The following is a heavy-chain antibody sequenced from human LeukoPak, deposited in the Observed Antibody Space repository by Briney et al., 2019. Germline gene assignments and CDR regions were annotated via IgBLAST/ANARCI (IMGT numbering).Heavy chain of an antibody. CDR1: GFTFSSYG. CDR2: ISYDGSNK. D-gene: IGHD3-3*01. J-gene: IGHJ3*02. Sequence: GGSLRLSCAVSGFTFSSYGMHWVRQAPGKGLEWVAVISYDGSNKYYADSVKGRFTISRDNSKNTLYLQMNSLRAEDTAVYYCAKDRGPSGFDAFDIWGQGTMVTVSS. V-gene: IGHV3-30*18. CDR3: AKDRGPSGFDAFDI.